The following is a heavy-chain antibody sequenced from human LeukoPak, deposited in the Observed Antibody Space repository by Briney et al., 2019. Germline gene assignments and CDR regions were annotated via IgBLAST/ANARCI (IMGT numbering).Heavy chain of an antibody. Sequence: SETLSLTCTVSGGSITISSYYWGWIRQPPGKGLEWIGSIYYSGSTYYNPSLKRRVTISLDTSKNQFSLKLSSVTAADTAVYYCAKSLYGSGSYYNWFDPWGQGTLVTVSS. V-gene: IGHV4-39*07. D-gene: IGHD3-10*01. J-gene: IGHJ5*02. CDR3: AKSLYGSGSYYNWFDP. CDR1: GGSITISSYY. CDR2: IYYSGST.